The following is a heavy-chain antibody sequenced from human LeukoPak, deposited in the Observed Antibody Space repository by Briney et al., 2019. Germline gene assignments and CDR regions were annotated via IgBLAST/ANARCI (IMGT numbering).Heavy chain of an antibody. D-gene: IGHD3-10*01. CDR1: GGTYSSYA. CDR3: ARRTYYYGSGSPLGY. CDR2: IIPIFGTA. Sequence: SVKVSCKASGGTYSSYAISWVRQAPGQGLEWMGGIIPIFGTANYAQKFQGRVTITADKSTSTAYMELSSLRSEDTAVYYCARRTYYYGSGSPLGYWGQGTLVTVSS. J-gene: IGHJ4*02. V-gene: IGHV1-69*06.